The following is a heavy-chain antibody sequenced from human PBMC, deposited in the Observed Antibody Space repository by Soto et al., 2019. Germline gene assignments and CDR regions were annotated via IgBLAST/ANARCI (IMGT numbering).Heavy chain of an antibody. J-gene: IGHJ6*03. CDR1: GGSISSSRYY. Sequence: SETLSLTCTVSGGSISSSRYYWGWIRQPPGKGLEWIGSIYYSGSTYYNPSLKSRVTISVDTSKNQFSLKLSSVTAADTAVYYCARQRGTSGWWDYYYYYMDVWGKGTTVTVSS. CDR3: ARQRGTSGWWDYYYYYMDV. CDR2: IYYSGST. D-gene: IGHD6-19*01. V-gene: IGHV4-39*01.